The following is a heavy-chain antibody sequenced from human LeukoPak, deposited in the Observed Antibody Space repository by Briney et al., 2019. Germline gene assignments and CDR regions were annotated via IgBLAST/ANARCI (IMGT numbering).Heavy chain of an antibody. V-gene: IGHV4-59*01. CDR2: IYYSGST. Sequence: PSETLSLTCTVSGGSISSYYWSWIRQPPGKGLAWIGYIYYSGSTNYNPSLKSRVTISVDTSKNQFSLKLSSVTAADTAVYYCARSRNYYDSSNFDYWGQGTLVTVSS. J-gene: IGHJ4*02. D-gene: IGHD3-22*01. CDR3: ARSRNYYDSSNFDY. CDR1: GGSISSYY.